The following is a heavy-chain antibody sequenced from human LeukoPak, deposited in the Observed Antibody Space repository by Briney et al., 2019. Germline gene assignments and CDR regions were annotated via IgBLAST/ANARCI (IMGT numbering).Heavy chain of an antibody. V-gene: IGHV3-23*01. J-gene: IGHJ4*02. Sequence: PGGSLRLSCAASGFTFSNYAMSWVRQAPGKGLEWVSTISGPGSSTYYADSVKGRFTISRDNSKNTLYLQMNSLRAEDTAVYYCAKDHMVRGVIITAIDYWGQGTLVTVSS. CDR2: ISGPGSST. CDR3: AKDHMVRGVIITAIDY. D-gene: IGHD3-10*01. CDR1: GFTFSNYA.